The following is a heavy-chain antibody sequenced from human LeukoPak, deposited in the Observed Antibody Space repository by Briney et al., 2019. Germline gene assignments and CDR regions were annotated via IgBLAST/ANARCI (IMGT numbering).Heavy chain of an antibody. CDR3: ARALWGSYRYTSDY. CDR1: GYTFTAYY. J-gene: IGHJ4*02. CDR2: INPSGGST. V-gene: IGHV1-46*01. Sequence: ASVKVSCKASGYTFTAYYMHWVRQAPGQGLEWMGIINPSGGSTGYAQKFQDRVTMSRDTSTSTVYMELSSLRSEDTAVYYCARALWGSYRYTSDYWGQGTLVTVSS. D-gene: IGHD3-16*02.